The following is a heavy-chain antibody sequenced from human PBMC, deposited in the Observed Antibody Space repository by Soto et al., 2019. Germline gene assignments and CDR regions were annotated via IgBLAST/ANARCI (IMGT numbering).Heavy chain of an antibody. D-gene: IGHD6-6*01. CDR1: GYIFTSHD. CDR3: SSLSSMDV. Sequence: GGPVKVSCKASGYIFTSHDIHWLRQASGQGLEWMGSINPYSGNTAFAPKFQDRIAMTRDTSITTAYMELNSLSSGDTAVYFCSSLSSMDVWGQGTTVTVSS. J-gene: IGHJ6*02. V-gene: IGHV1-8*01. CDR2: INPYSGNT.